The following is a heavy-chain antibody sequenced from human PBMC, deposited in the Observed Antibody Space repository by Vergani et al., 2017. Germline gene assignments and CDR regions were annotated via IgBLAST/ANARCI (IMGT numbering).Heavy chain of an antibody. CDR2: IRHDGIT. Sequence: QAQLQQWGAGLLKPSETLSLTCAIYGGSFNDYWWTWIRQPPGKGLEWIGEIRHDGITHYSPSLKSRVTISIDTSTHQFSLNLRSVTAADTAVYYRAREGYCTNGVCFTRFDVWGQGALVTVSS. CDR3: AREGYCTNGVCFTRFDV. J-gene: IGHJ4*02. CDR1: GGSFNDYW. D-gene: IGHD2-8*01. V-gene: IGHV4-34*01.